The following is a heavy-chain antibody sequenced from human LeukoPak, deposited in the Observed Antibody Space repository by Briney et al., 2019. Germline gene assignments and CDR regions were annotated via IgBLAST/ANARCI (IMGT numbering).Heavy chain of an antibody. CDR3: ASIAAAPYAFDI. Sequence: SVKVSCKASGGTFSSYAISWVRQAPGQGLEWMGGIIPIFGTANYAQKFQGRVTITADESTSTAYMELSSLRSEDTAVYYCASIAAAPYAFDIWGQGTMVTVSS. CDR2: IIPIFGTA. CDR1: GGTFSSYA. J-gene: IGHJ3*02. D-gene: IGHD6-13*01. V-gene: IGHV1-69*13.